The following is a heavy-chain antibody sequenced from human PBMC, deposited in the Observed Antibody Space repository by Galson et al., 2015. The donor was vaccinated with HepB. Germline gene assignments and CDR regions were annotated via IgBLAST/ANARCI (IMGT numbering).Heavy chain of an antibody. Sequence: LRLSCAASRLRFSSYAMHWVRQAPGKGLEWVALISYDGSNEFYADSVKGRFTISRDNSKNTLYLQMNSLRPEDTAVYYCARDGLGTGFDYWGQGTLVTVSS. J-gene: IGHJ4*02. CDR1: RLRFSSYA. CDR2: ISYDGSNE. D-gene: IGHD1/OR15-1a*01. V-gene: IGHV3-30-3*01. CDR3: ARDGLGTGFDY.